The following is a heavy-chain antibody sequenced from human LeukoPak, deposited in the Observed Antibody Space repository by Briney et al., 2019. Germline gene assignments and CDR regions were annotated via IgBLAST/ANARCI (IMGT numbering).Heavy chain of an antibody. D-gene: IGHD5-24*01. V-gene: IGHV3-33*01. J-gene: IGHJ3*02. CDR3: ARPRSGYNYGAFDI. CDR1: GFTLSTYA. CDR2: IWYDGTKK. Sequence: GGSLRLSCAASGFTLSTYAMHWVRQAPGQGLEWVTGIWYDGTKKYYADSVRGRFTIFRDNSKNTLDLQMDSLRAEDTAVYFCARPRSGYNYGAFDIWGQGTMVIVSS.